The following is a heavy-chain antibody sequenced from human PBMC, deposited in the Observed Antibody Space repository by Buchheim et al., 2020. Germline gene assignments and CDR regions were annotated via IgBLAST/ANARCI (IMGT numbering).Heavy chain of an antibody. J-gene: IGHJ6*02. V-gene: IGHV5-51*01. Sequence: EVQLVQSGAEVKKPGESLKISCKGSGYGFSAYWIAWVRQMPGKGLEWMGIIYPGYSDTRYDPSFQGQVPFSTDQSISTAYLQWSSLKASDTAMYYCARVVGVNYYYALDVWGQGTT. CDR1: GYGFSAYW. D-gene: IGHD2-15*01. CDR3: ARVVGVNYYYALDV. CDR2: IYPGYSDT.